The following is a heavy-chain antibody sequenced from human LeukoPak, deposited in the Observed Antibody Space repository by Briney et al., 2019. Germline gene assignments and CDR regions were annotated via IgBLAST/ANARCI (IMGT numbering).Heavy chain of an antibody. CDR3: ARFTGTGWYS. V-gene: IGHV3-48*03. CDR1: GFTFSSSE. D-gene: IGHD6-19*01. CDR2: ISGTATTI. J-gene: IGHJ4*02. Sequence: GGSLRLSCAASGFTFSSSEMNWVRQAPGKGLEWVSCISGTATTIYYADSVKGRFTISRDNAKNSLYLQMNSLRAEDTAVYYCARFTGTGWYSWGQGTLVTVSS.